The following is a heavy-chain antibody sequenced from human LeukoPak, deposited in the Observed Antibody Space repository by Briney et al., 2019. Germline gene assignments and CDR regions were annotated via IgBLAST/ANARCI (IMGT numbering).Heavy chain of an antibody. J-gene: IGHJ5*02. CDR3: ARAVIVVAAATQRNWFDP. Sequence: SETLSLTCAVYGRSFSGSYWTWIRRTPGKGREWIGEINHSGITDYNPSLRSRVTISVDTSKNQFSLKLSSVTAADTAIYYCARAVIVVAAATQRNWFDPWGQGTLVTVSS. V-gene: IGHV4-34*01. D-gene: IGHD2-15*01. CDR2: INHSGIT. CDR1: GRSFSGSY.